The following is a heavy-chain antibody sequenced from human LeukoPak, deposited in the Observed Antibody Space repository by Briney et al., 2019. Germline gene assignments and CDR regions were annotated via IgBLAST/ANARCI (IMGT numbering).Heavy chain of an antibody. Sequence: SETLSLTCAVYGGSFSGYYWSWIRQPPGKGLEWIGEINHSGSTNYNPSLKSRVTISVDTSKNQFSLKLSSVTSADTAVYYCASGDYGGNSDYYYGMDVWGQGTTVTVSS. CDR2: INHSGST. CDR1: GGSFSGYY. D-gene: IGHD4-23*01. J-gene: IGHJ6*02. CDR3: ASGDYGGNSDYYYGMDV. V-gene: IGHV4-34*01.